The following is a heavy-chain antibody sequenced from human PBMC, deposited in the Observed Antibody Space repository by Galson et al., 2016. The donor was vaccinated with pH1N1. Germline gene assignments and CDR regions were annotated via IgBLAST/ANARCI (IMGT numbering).Heavy chain of an antibody. V-gene: IGHV7-4-1*02. CDR3: ARGFYYGSGSFWPWDY. Sequence: SVKVSCKASGFTFSNHGINWVRQAPGQGLEWMGWINTDTGNPTYAPGFTGRFVFSLDTSVSTAYLQITSLKAADTAVYYCARGFYYGSGSFWPWDYWGQGTLVTVSS. CDR1: GFTFSNHG. D-gene: IGHD3-10*01. CDR2: INTDTGNP. J-gene: IGHJ4*02.